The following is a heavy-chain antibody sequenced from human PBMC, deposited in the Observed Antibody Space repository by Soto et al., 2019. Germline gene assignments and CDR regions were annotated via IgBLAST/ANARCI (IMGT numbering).Heavy chain of an antibody. Sequence: SETLSLTCTVSGGSISSSSYYWGWIRQPPGKGLEWIGSIYYSGSTNYNPSLKSRVTISVDTSKNHFSLKLISVTTADTAVYFCAREGNLGRWIQPLDSWGQGTLVTVSS. CDR2: IYYSGST. J-gene: IGHJ4*02. V-gene: IGHV4-39*02. CDR3: AREGNLGRWIQPLDS. CDR1: GGSISSSSYY. D-gene: IGHD2-2*03.